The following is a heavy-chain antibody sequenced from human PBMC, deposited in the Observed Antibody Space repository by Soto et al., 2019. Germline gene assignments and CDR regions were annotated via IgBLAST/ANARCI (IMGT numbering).Heavy chain of an antibody. CDR3: AASYGSGSRAFDY. CDR1: GDTFTSYT. J-gene: IGHJ4*02. V-gene: IGHV1-69*02. CDR2: TIPILAMS. Sequence: QVQLVQSGPEVKMPGSSVKVSCKASGDTFTSYTINWVRQAPGQGLQWMGRTIPILAMSNYALKFQGRVTITADKSPTTANMELSRLRSDDTAVYYCAASYGSGSRAFDYWGQGTLVTVSS. D-gene: IGHD3-10*01.